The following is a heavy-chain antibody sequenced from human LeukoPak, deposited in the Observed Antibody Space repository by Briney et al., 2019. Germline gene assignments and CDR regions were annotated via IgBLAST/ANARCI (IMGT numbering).Heavy chain of an antibody. J-gene: IGHJ4*02. CDR3: ARTPSSEQQLSFDN. CDR1: GFTFRNYW. D-gene: IGHD6-13*01. CDR2: IKQDGSEK. V-gene: IGHV3-7*01. Sequence: GGSLRLSCAASGFTFRNYWMSWVRQAPGKGLEWVANIKQDGSEKDYVDSVKGRFTISRDNAKNSLSLQMNSLRAEDTAVYYCARTPSSEQQLSFDNWGQGTLVTVSS.